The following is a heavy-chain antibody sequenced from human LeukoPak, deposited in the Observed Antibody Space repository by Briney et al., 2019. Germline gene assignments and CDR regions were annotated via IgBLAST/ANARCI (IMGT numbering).Heavy chain of an antibody. V-gene: IGHV3-66*01. D-gene: IGHD3-10*01. J-gene: IGHJ4*02. Sequence: GGSLRLSCAASGFTVSTNHVSWVRQAPGKGLEWVSVIYSGGSTDYADSAKDRFTISRDNSKNTIFLQMKSLRAEDTAVYYCVRGRSGTSFFDYWGQGTLVTVSS. CDR3: VRGRSGTSFFDY. CDR2: IYSGGST. CDR1: GFTVSTNH.